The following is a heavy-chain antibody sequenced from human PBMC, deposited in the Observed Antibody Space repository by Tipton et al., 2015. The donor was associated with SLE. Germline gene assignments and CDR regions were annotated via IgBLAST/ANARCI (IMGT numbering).Heavy chain of an antibody. Sequence: SLRLSCVASGFTFRNHEMNWVRQAPGKGLEWVAYIKRDGSEKYYGDSVKGRFTISRDNARNSLYLQMSSLGAEDTAVYYCARVSTAPDAFDIWGQGTVVTVSS. CDR2: IKRDGSEK. CDR1: GFTFRNHE. J-gene: IGHJ3*02. CDR3: ARVSTAPDAFDI. V-gene: IGHV3-7*01. D-gene: IGHD2/OR15-2a*01.